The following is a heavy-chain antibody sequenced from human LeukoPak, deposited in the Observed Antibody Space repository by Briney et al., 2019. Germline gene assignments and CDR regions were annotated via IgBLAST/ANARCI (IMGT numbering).Heavy chain of an antibody. CDR3: ASRPFGYSYGKNWFDP. CDR2: INHSGST. V-gene: IGHV4-34*01. CDR1: GGSFSGYY. D-gene: IGHD5-18*01. J-gene: IGHJ5*02. Sequence: SETLSLTCAVYGGSFSGYYWSWIRQPPGKGLEWIGEINHSGSTNYNPSLKSRVTISVDTSKNQFSLKLSSVTTADTAVYYCASRPFGYSYGKNWFDPWGQGTLVTVSS.